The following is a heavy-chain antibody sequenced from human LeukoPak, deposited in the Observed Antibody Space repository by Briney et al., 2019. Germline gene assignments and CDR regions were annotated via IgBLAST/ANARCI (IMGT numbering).Heavy chain of an antibody. J-gene: IGHJ3*02. V-gene: IGHV1-8*03. D-gene: IGHD1-26*01. CDR3: ARHIVGTTRYAFDI. CDR2: MNPNSGNT. Sequence: ASVKVSCXASGYTFTSYDINWVRQATGQGLEWMGWMNPNSGNTGYAQKFQGRVTITRNTSISTAYMELSSLRSEDTAVYYCARHIVGTTRYAFDIWGQGTMVTVSS. CDR1: GYTFTSYD.